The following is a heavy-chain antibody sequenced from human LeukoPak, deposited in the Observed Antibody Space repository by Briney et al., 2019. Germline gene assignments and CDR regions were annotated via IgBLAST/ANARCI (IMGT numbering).Heavy chain of an antibody. CDR1: GNSFTSYW. CDR3: ARLSGGSALRNDAFHI. D-gene: IGHD1-26*01. Sequence: GESLKISCKGSGNSFTSYWIGWVRQMPGKGLEWMGIIYPGDSDTRYSPSFQGQVTISADKSTGTAYLQWSSLEASDTAMYYCARLSGGSALRNDAFHIWGQGTMVTVSS. V-gene: IGHV5-51*01. CDR2: IYPGDSDT. J-gene: IGHJ3*02.